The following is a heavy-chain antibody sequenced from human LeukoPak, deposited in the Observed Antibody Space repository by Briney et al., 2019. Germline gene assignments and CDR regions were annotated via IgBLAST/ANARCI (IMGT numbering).Heavy chain of an antibody. V-gene: IGHV4-59*01. Sequence: PSETLSLTCTVSGGSISSYYWSWIRQPPGKGLEWIGYIYYSGGTNYNPSLKSRVTISVDTSKNQFSLKLSSVTAAETAVYYCASPSEDSSGWESFDYWGQGTLVTVSS. J-gene: IGHJ4*02. CDR3: ASPSEDSSGWESFDY. CDR2: IYYSGGT. D-gene: IGHD6-19*01. CDR1: GGSISSYY.